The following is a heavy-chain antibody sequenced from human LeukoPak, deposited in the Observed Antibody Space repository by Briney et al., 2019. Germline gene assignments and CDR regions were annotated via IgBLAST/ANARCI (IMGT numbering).Heavy chain of an antibody. CDR3: AKDIQSTTYGMDV. CDR2: ISWNSGSI. D-gene: IGHD2-2*01. CDR1: GFTFDDYA. V-gene: IGHV3-9*01. Sequence: GGSLRLSCAASGFTFDDYAMHWVRHAPGKGLEWVSGISWNSGSIGYADSVKGRFTISRDNAKNSLYLQMNSLRAEDTALYYCAKDIQSTTYGMDVWGQGTTVTVSS. J-gene: IGHJ6*02.